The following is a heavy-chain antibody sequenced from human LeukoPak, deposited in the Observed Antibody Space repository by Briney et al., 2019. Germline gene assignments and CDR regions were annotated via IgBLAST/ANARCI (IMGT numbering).Heavy chain of an antibody. D-gene: IGHD6-6*01. CDR1: GGSISSGGYY. J-gene: IGHJ4*02. Sequence: SETLSLTCTVSGGSISSGGYYWSWIRQHPGKGLEWIGYIYYSGSTYYNPSLKSRVTISVDTSKNQFSLKLSSVTAADTAAYYCASYRGRQVEYSSSPPFDYWGQGTLVTVSS. CDR3: ASYRGRQVEYSSSPPFDY. V-gene: IGHV4-31*03. CDR2: IYYSGST.